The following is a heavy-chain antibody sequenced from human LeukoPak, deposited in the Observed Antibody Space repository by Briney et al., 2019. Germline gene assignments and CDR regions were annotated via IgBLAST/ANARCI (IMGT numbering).Heavy chain of an antibody. CDR3: ARLGAAAYYPFDY. V-gene: IGHV4-4*07. CDR1: GDSINSYY. D-gene: IGHD6-13*01. CDR2: IYSGGST. J-gene: IGHJ4*02. Sequence: SETLSLTCTVSGDSINSYYWSWIRQPAGKGLDWIGRIYSGGSTNYNPSLKSRVAMSVDTSKNQFSLKLSSVTAADTAVYYCARLGAAAYYPFDYWGQGILVTVSS.